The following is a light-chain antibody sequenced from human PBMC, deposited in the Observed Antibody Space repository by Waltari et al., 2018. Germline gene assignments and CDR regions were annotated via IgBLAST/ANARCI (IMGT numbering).Light chain of an antibody. V-gene: IGLV2-23*01. CDR2: EST. Sequence: QSALTQPASVSGSPGQSITISCTGTSDNVGTYSLVSWYQHPPGKAPKLMIYESTKWPSGVSNRFSGSKSGNTASLTISGLQAEDEADYYCCSFAGSSPRVVFGGGTKLTVL. J-gene: IGLJ2*01. CDR3: CSFAGSSPRVV. CDR1: SDNVGTYSL.